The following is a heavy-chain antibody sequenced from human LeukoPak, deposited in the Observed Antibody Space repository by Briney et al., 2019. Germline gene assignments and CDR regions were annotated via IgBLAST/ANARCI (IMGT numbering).Heavy chain of an antibody. CDR2: INPNSGGT. Sequence: ASVKVSCKASGYTFTGYYMHWVRQAPGQGLEWMGWINPNSGGTNYAQKFQGRVTMTRDTSISTAYMELSRLRSDDTAVYYCARGGYLNPDYGSHFDNWGQGTLVTVSS. J-gene: IGHJ4*02. D-gene: IGHD3-10*01. CDR1: GYTFTGYY. CDR3: ARGGYLNPDYGSHFDN. V-gene: IGHV1-2*02.